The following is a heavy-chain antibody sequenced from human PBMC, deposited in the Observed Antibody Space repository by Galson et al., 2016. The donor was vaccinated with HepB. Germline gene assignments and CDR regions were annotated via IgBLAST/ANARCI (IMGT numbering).Heavy chain of an antibody. CDR1: GFTFSDFY. D-gene: IGHD3-10*01. CDR3: TREFYGLYS. V-gene: IGHV3-72*01. Sequence: SLRLSCAASGFTFSDFYMDWVRQAPGKGLEWVGRIRNKANSYTTEYAASVKGRLTISRDDSRSSLFLQMNSLKTEDTAIYYCTREFYGLYSWGQGTLVTVSS. CDR2: IRNKANSYTT. J-gene: IGHJ5*02.